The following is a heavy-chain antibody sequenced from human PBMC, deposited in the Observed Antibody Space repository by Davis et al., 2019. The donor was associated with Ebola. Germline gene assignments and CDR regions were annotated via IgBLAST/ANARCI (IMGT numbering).Heavy chain of an antibody. Sequence: GESLKISCAASRFTFSNYAISWVREVPGKGLEWVSTFSGLDGGTNYADSVRGRFAISRDNSKRTVSLQMHSLEVDDTAIYYCTKAGMGNLPYFDHWGQGSLVTVSS. V-gene: IGHV3-23*01. CDR2: FSGLDGGT. CDR3: TKAGMGNLPYFDH. CDR1: RFTFSNYA. D-gene: IGHD1-14*01. J-gene: IGHJ4*02.